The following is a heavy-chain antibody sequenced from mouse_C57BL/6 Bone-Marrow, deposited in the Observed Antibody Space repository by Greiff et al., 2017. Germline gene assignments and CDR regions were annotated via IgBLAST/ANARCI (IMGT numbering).Heavy chain of an antibody. D-gene: IGHD1-1*01. J-gene: IGHJ4*01. Sequence: VQLQQSGPELVKPGASVKISCKASGYSFTGYYMNWVKQSPEKSLEWIGEINPSTGGTTYNQKFKAKATLTVDKSSSTAYMQLKSLTSEDSAVYYCARRSSQYYAMDYWGQGTSVTVSS. CDR1: GYSFTGYY. V-gene: IGHV1-42*01. CDR2: INPSTGGT. CDR3: ARRSSQYYAMDY.